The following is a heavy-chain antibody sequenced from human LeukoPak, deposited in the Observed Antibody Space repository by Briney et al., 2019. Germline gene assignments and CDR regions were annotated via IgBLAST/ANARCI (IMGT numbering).Heavy chain of an antibody. Sequence: GGSLTLSCAASGFTFSSYEMNWVRQAPGKGLEWVSHSSSSGSNIYYAGSVKGRFTIARDNAKNSVYLQMNSLRAEDTAVYYCARGSLHSAYGFDYWGQGTLVTVSS. CDR1: GFTFSSYE. CDR2: SSSSGSNI. J-gene: IGHJ4*02. V-gene: IGHV3-48*03. CDR3: ARGSLHSAYGFDY. D-gene: IGHD5-12*01.